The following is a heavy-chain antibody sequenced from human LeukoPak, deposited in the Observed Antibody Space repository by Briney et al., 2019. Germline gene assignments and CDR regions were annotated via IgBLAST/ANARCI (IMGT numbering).Heavy chain of an antibody. V-gene: IGHV3-30*02. J-gene: IGHJ4*02. CDR2: IRYDGSNK. Sequence: GGSLRLSCAASGFTFSSYGMHWVRQAPSKGLEWVAFIRYDGSNKYYADSVKGRFTISRDNSKNTLYLQMNSLRAEDTAVYYCAKDHSYYDSSGYYLWYFDYWGQGTLVTVSS. CDR3: AKDHSYYDSSGYYLWYFDY. D-gene: IGHD3-22*01. CDR1: GFTFSSYG.